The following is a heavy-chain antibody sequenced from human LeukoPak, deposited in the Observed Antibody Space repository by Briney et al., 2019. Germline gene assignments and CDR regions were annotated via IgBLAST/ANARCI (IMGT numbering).Heavy chain of an antibody. Sequence: SETLSLTRTVSGGSISSYYWSWIRQPAGKGLEWIGRIYTSGSTNYNPSLKSRVTMSVDTSKNQFSLKLSSVTAADTAVYYCARGYCSSTSCYNDYYYMDVWGKGTTVTVSS. CDR2: IYTSGST. CDR3: ARGYCSSTSCYNDYYYMDV. J-gene: IGHJ6*03. CDR1: GGSISSYY. D-gene: IGHD2-2*02. V-gene: IGHV4-4*07.